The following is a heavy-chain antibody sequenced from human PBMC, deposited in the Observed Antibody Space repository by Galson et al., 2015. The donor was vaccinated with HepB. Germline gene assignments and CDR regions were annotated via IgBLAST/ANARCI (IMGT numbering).Heavy chain of an antibody. CDR1: GFTFSYFD. CDR3: ANEDHFGDFEGDGFDI. D-gene: IGHD4-17*01. J-gene: IGHJ3*02. V-gene: IGHV3-30*02. Sequence: SLRLSCAAPGFTFSYFDMHWVRQAPGKGLEWVAFIRYDGTNHFYADSMKGRFTISRDNSKNMLYLQMNNLRAADTAVYYCANEDHFGDFEGDGFDIWGQGTMVTVSS. CDR2: IRYDGTNH.